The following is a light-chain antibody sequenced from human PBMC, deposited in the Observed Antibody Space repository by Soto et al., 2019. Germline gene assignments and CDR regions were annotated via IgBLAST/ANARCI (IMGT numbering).Light chain of an antibody. J-gene: IGLJ7*01. CDR3: SSFTGSDTRV. Sequence: QSALTQPPSASGSPGQSVTISCTGTSSDVGRYDRVSWYQQPPGTPPKLIIYDVSNRPSGVPDRFAGSKSGNMASLTISGVQAEDEADYHCSSFTGSDTRVFGGGTQLTVL. CDR1: SSDVGRYDR. V-gene: IGLV2-18*02. CDR2: DVS.